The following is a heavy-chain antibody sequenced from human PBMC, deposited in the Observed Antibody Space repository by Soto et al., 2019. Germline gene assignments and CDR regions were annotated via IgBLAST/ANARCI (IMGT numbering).Heavy chain of an antibody. V-gene: IGHV3-33*01. CDR2: IWYDGSNK. Sequence: GSLRLSCAASGFTFSSYGMHWVRQAPGKGLEWVAVIWYDGSNKYYADSVKGRFTISRDNSKNTLYLQMNSLRAEDTAVYYCARQGNSGYDYFDYWGQGTLVTVSS. D-gene: IGHD5-12*01. CDR1: GFTFSSYG. J-gene: IGHJ4*02. CDR3: ARQGNSGYDYFDY.